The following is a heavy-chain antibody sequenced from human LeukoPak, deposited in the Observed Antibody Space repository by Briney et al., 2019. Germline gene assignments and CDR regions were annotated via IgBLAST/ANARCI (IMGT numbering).Heavy chain of an antibody. CDR2: ISGSGGST. CDR3: ANGDFWSGYRPSYFDY. Sequence: GGSLRLSCAASGFTFSSYAMSWVRQAPGKGLEWVSAISGSGGSTYYADSVKGRFTISRDNSKNTLYLQMNSLRAEDTAVYYCANGDFWSGYRPSYFDYWGQGTLVTVSS. CDR1: GFTFSSYA. J-gene: IGHJ4*02. D-gene: IGHD3-3*01. V-gene: IGHV3-23*01.